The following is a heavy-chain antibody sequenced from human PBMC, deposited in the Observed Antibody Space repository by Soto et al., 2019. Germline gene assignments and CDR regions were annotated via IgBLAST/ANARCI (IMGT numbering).Heavy chain of an antibody. CDR2: IIPIFGTA. CDR1: GGTFSSYA. CDR3: ASIFEAYCYYYDGMDV. Sequence: SVKVSCKASGGTFSSYAISWVRQAPGQGLEWMGGIIPIFGTANYAQKFQGRVTITADESTSTAYMELSSLRSEDTAVYYCASIFEAYCYYYDGMDVWGQGTTDTVSA. V-gene: IGHV1-69*13. J-gene: IGHJ6*01. D-gene: IGHD3-9*01.